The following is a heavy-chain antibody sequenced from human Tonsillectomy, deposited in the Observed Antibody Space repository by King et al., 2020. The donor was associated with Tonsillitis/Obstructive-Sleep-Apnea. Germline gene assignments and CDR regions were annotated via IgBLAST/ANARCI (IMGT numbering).Heavy chain of an antibody. CDR3: AKTAAGITIGYYFDY. Sequence: QLVQSGGGVVQPGRSLRLSCAASGFTFSSYGMHWVRQAPGKGLEWVAVISYDGSNKYYADSVKGRFTISRDNSKNTLYLQMNSLRAEDTAVYYCAKTAAGITIGYYFDYWGQGTLVTVSS. D-gene: IGHD3-10*01. V-gene: IGHV3-30*18. J-gene: IGHJ4*02. CDR2: ISYDGSNK. CDR1: GFTFSSYG.